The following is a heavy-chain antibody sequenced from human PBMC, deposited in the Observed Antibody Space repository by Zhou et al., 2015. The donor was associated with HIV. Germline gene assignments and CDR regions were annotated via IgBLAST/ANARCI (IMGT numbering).Heavy chain of an antibody. D-gene: IGHD1-1*01. V-gene: IGHV1-69*01. CDR3: ARSFPSTTGRVYYYYGMDV. Sequence: QVQLVQSGAEVKKPGSSVKVSCKASGGTFSSYAISWVRQAPGQGLEWMGGIIPIFGTANYAQKFQGRVTITADESTSTAYMELSSLRSEDTAVYYCARSFPSTTGRVYYYYGMDVWGQGTTVTVSS. J-gene: IGHJ6*02. CDR2: IIPIFGTA. CDR1: GGTFSSYA.